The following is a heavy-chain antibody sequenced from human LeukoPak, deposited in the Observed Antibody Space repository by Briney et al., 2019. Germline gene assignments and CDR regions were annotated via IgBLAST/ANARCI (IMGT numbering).Heavy chain of an antibody. CDR1: GYTFTSYG. D-gene: IGHD3-16*01. J-gene: IGHJ4*02. Sequence: ASVKVSCKASGYTFTSYGISWVRQAPGQGLEWMGWINPNSGGTNYAQKFQGRVTMTRDTSISTAYMELSRLRSDDTAVYYCARVGQEGDFDYWGQGTLVTVSS. V-gene: IGHV1-2*02. CDR2: INPNSGGT. CDR3: ARVGQEGDFDY.